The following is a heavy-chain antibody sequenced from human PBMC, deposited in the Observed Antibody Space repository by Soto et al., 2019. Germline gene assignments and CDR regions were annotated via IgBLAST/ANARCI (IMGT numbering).Heavy chain of an antibody. CDR3: ARESYDFWSGYYHYYFDY. D-gene: IGHD3-3*01. Sequence: SETLSLTCTVSGGSISSYYWSWIRQPPGKGLEWIGYIYYSGSTNYNPSLKSRVTISVDTSRNQFSLKLSSVTAADTAVYYCARESYDFWSGYYHYYFDYWGQGTLVTVSS. CDR2: IYYSGST. CDR1: GGSISSYY. V-gene: IGHV4-59*01. J-gene: IGHJ4*02.